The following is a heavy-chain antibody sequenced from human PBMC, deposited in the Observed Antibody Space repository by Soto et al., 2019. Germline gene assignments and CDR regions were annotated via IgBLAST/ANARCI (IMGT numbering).Heavy chain of an antibody. J-gene: IGHJ6*02. CDR1: GFTFSSYA. CDR2: ISCSGSSK. Sequence: GGSLRLSCAASGFTFSSYAMSWVRQAPGKGLEWVSAISCSGSSKYYADSVKGRFTISRDNSKNTLYLQMNSLRAEDTAVYYCAKDLNSDFWSGYQYYYYYYGMDVWGQGTTVTVSS. D-gene: IGHD3-3*01. CDR3: AKDLNSDFWSGYQYYYYYYGMDV. V-gene: IGHV3-23*01.